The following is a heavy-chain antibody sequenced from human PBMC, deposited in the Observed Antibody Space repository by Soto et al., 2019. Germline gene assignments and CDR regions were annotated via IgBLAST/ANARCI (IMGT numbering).Heavy chain of an antibody. CDR1: GFTVSSNY. CDR3: AQGIAARQTSANLQH. J-gene: IGHJ1*01. CDR2: IYSGGST. Sequence: PGGSLRLSCAASGFTVSSNYMSWVRQAPGKGLEWVSVIYSGGSTYYADSVKGRFTISRDTSKNTLYLQMNSLRAEDTAVYYCAQGIAARQTSANLQHWGQGTLVTVSP. D-gene: IGHD6-6*01. V-gene: IGHV3-66*01.